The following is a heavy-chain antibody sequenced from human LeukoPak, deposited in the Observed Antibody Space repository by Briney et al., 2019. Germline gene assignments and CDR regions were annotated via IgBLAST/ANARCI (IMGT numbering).Heavy chain of an antibody. CDR3: AKSSGIVGATDH. V-gene: IGHV3-23*01. CDR1: TFSFSRYP. J-gene: IGHJ4*02. CDR2: ISAGGDGT. D-gene: IGHD1-26*01. Sequence: GGSLRLSCAASTFSFSRYPMGWVRQAPGKGLEWVSGISAGGDGTYHADPVKGRFTISRDNSKNTLYLQMNSLRAEDTAVYYCAKSSGIVGATDHWGQGTLVTVSS.